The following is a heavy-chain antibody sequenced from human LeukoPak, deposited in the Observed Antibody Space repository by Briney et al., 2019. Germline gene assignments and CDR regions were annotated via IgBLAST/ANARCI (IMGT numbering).Heavy chain of an antibody. CDR1: GFTFDDYA. Sequence: PGGSLRLSCAASGFTFDDYAMHWVRQAPGKGLEWVSGISWNSGGIGYADSVKGRFTISRDNAKNSLYLQMNSLRAEDMALYYCAKDKSSSWYYFDYWGQGTLVTVSS. CDR3: AKDKSSSWYYFDY. J-gene: IGHJ4*02. V-gene: IGHV3-9*03. CDR2: ISWNSGGI. D-gene: IGHD6-13*01.